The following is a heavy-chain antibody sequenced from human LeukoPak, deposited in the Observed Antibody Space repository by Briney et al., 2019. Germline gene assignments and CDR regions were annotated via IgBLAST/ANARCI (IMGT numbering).Heavy chain of an antibody. CDR3: ARAYGSGSGNYYYYYGMDV. D-gene: IGHD3-10*01. CDR2: TISSGSTI. J-gene: IGHJ6*02. V-gene: IGHV3-11*01. Sequence: GGSLRLSCAASGFSLSDYYMSWIRQAPGKGLEWVSYTISSGSTIYYADSVKGRFTISRDNAKNSLYLQMNSLRAEDTAVYYCARAYGSGSGNYYYYYGMDVWGQGTTVTVSS. CDR1: GFSLSDYY.